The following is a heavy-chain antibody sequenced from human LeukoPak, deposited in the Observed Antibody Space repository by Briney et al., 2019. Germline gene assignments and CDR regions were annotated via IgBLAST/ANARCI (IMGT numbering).Heavy chain of an antibody. Sequence: GGALRLSCAASGFTFSSYGMHWVRQAPGKGLEGVAFIRYDGSNKYYADSVKGRFTISRDNSKNSLFLQMTSLRAGDTAVYYCAKDRPSSGWGGDAFDIWGQGTMVTVSS. CDR3: AKDRPSSGWGGDAFDI. J-gene: IGHJ3*02. CDR1: GFTFSSYG. D-gene: IGHD6-19*01. CDR2: IRYDGSNK. V-gene: IGHV3-30*02.